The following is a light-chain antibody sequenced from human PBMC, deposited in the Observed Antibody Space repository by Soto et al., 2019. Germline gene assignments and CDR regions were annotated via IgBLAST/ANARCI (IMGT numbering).Light chain of an antibody. CDR3: SAYTSIKEV. J-gene: IGLJ2*01. V-gene: IGLV2-14*01. Sequence: QSALTQPASVSGSPGQSITISCTGTSNDVGGYKYVSWHQQHPGKAPKLMIYEVSNRPSGVSTRFSASRSGNTASLTISGLQAEDEAAYYCSAYTSIKEVFGGGTKLTVL. CDR2: EVS. CDR1: SNDVGGYKY.